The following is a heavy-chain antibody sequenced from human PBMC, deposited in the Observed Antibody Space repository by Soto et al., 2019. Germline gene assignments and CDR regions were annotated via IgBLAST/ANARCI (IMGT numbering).Heavy chain of an antibody. CDR1: GFTFSSYA. CDR2: ISGSGGST. D-gene: IGHD3-3*01. Sequence: GGSLRLSCAASGFTFSSYAMSWVRQAPGKGLEWVSAISGSGGSTYYADSVKGRFTISRDNSKNTLYLQMNSLRAEDTAVYYCAKDERVRFLEWDDYYYGMDVWGQGTTVTVSS. J-gene: IGHJ6*02. V-gene: IGHV3-23*01. CDR3: AKDERVRFLEWDDYYYGMDV.